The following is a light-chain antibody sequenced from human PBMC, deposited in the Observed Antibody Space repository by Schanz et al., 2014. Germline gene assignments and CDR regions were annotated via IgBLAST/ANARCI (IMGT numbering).Light chain of an antibody. CDR2: DVS. Sequence: QSVLTQPRSVSGSPGQSVTISCAGTSSDVGGHNYVSWYQQHPGKAPKLIIYDVSVRPSGVPDRFFGSKSGNTASLTISGLRHEDEADYFCCSFAGMHIVFGDGTKLTVL. CDR1: SSDVGGHNY. CDR3: CSFAGMHIV. J-gene: IGLJ1*01. V-gene: IGLV2-11*01.